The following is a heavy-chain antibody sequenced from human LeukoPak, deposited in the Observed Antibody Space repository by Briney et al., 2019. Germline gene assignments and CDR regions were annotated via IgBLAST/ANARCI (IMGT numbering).Heavy chain of an antibody. D-gene: IGHD2-21*02. CDR3: AKSHHVTAIDY. Sequence: GGSLRLSCAASGFTFSNYGMGWVRQAPGKGLEWVSSISDSGDKTYYADSVGGRFTISRDNSKNTLYLQMNSLRADDTAVYYCAKSHHVTAIDYWGQGTLVTVSS. J-gene: IGHJ4*02. CDR2: ISDSGDKT. V-gene: IGHV3-23*01. CDR1: GFTFSNYG.